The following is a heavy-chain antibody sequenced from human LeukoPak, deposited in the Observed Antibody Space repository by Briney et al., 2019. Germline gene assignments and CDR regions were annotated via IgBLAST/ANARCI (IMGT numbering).Heavy chain of an antibody. CDR2: HSGTGVTT. CDR3: AKDTSGGYTTSSTAFDY. V-gene: IGHV3-23*01. D-gene: IGHD6-6*01. Sequence: GGSLRLSCAASGFTFSDFYMNWVRRAPGKGLEWVSGHSGTGVTTYYADSVKGRFTISRDNSKNTLYLQMNSLRAEDTAVYYCAKDTSGGYTTSSTAFDYWGQGTLVTVSS. CDR1: GFTFSDFY. J-gene: IGHJ4*02.